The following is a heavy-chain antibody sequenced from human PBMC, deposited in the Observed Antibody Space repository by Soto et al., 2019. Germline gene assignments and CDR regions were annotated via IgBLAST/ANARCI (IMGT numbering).Heavy chain of an antibody. CDR3: ARGAVMPDS. J-gene: IGHJ4*02. V-gene: IGHV3-23*01. CDR2: ISASGGST. Sequence: EVLLLESGGGLEQPGGSLRLSCAASGFTFDSFAMTWVRQAPGKGLEWVSAISASGGSTFYADSVKGRFTISRDSSKNTLYLQMNSLRAEDTAVYYCARGAVMPDSWGQGTLVTVSS. CDR1: GFTFDSFA. D-gene: IGHD3-16*01.